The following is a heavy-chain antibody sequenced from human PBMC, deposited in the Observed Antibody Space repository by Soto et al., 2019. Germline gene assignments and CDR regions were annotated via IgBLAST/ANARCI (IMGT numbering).Heavy chain of an antibody. V-gene: IGHV1-2*02. CDR2: INPATGAA. Sequence: QLHLVQSGAVVKKPGASVTVSCSASGYPVTAYYMHWVRQAPGRGLEWMGGINPATGAAKYTQTSEGRVPMTRDPSTSTVFMERGGLTSGDTAVFYWARGGGVGVAGSAAFDMWGQGTLVTVSS. CDR1: GYPVTAYY. D-gene: IGHD3-3*01. CDR3: ARGGGVGVAGSAAFDM. J-gene: IGHJ3*02.